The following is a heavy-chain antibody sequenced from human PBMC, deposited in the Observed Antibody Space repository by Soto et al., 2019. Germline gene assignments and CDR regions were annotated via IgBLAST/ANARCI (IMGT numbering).Heavy chain of an antibody. CDR3: ARHRAPGGLTMAVRDAFDI. CDR1: GYSFTNYW. Sequence: EVQLVQSGAEVKKPGESLKISCKGSGYSFTNYWIAWVRQMPGKGLEWMGIIYPGDSYTTYSPSFQGQVTISADKSISTAYLQWSSLKASDTAMYYCARHRAPGGLTMAVRDAFDIWGQGTIVTVSS. D-gene: IGHD3-10*01. CDR2: IYPGDSYT. J-gene: IGHJ3*02. V-gene: IGHV5-51*01.